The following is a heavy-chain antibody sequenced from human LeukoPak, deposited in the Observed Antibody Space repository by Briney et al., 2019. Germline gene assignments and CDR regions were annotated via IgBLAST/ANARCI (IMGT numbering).Heavy chain of an antibody. J-gene: IGHJ4*02. CDR1: GGSISSYY. V-gene: IGHV4-59*01. CDR3: ARGRRGYSYGSFDY. D-gene: IGHD5-18*01. Sequence: SETPSLTCTVSGGSISSYYWSWIRQPPGKGLEWIGYIYYSGSTNYNPSLKSRVTISVDTSKNQFSLKLSSVTAADTAVYYCARGRRGYSYGSFDYWGQGTLVTVSS. CDR2: IYYSGST.